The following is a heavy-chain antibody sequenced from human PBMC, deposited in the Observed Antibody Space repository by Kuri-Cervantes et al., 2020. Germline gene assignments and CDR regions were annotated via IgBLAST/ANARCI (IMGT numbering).Heavy chain of an antibody. CDR3: ARQIYYYDSSGYYVSFYYYYYMDV. CDR1: GGSISSYY. J-gene: IGHJ6*03. Sequence: SETLSLTCTVSGGSISSYYWSWIRQPPGKGLEWIGSIYYSGSTYYNPSLKSRVTISVDTSKNQFSLNLSSVTAADTAVYYCARQIYYYDSSGYYVSFYYYYYMDVWGKGTTVTVSS. V-gene: IGHV4-59*05. D-gene: IGHD3-22*01. CDR2: IYYSGST.